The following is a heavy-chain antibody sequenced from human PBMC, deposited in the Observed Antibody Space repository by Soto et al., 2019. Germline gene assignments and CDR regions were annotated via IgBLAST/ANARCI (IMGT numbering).Heavy chain of an antibody. J-gene: IGHJ4*02. CDR1: GYTFTTYG. CDR3: ARDFTKSSSWPYYFDY. Sequence: QVQLVQSGAEVKKPGASVKVSCKASGYTFTTYGISWVRQVPGQGLEWMEWISAYSGSTKFAQKLHGRVTMTTDTSTTTPYTQLRSLTSDDTAVYYCARDFTKSSSWPYYFDYWGQGTLVTVSS. D-gene: IGHD6-13*01. V-gene: IGHV1-18*01. CDR2: ISAYSGST.